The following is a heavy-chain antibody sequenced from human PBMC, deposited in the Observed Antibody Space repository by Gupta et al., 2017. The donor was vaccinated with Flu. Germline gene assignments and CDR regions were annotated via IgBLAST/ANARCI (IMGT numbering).Heavy chain of an antibody. CDR1: GYAFTTYA. Sequence: QVQLVQSGAEVKRPGASVKVSCEASGYAFTTYAIHWLRQAPGQRLEYMGWIHTGNGSTKYSQEFQGRVTITRDTSANTAYMELTSLRFEDTAVYYCARDRSGSYYNPNYFDPWGQGTLVNVSS. V-gene: IGHV1-3*04. D-gene: IGHD3-10*01. J-gene: IGHJ5*02. CDR3: ARDRSGSYYNPNYFDP. CDR2: IHTGNGST.